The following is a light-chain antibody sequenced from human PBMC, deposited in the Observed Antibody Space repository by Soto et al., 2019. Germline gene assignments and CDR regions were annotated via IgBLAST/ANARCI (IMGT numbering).Light chain of an antibody. V-gene: IGKV1-5*01. CDR3: QQYNSYPT. CDR1: QTISSW. J-gene: IGKJ1*01. Sequence: DIQMTQSPSTLSGSVGDRVTITCRASQTISSWLAWYQQKPGKAPKLLIYDASSLESGVPSRFSGSGSGTEFTLTISSLKPDDFATYYCQQYNSYPTFGQGTKGYIK. CDR2: DAS.